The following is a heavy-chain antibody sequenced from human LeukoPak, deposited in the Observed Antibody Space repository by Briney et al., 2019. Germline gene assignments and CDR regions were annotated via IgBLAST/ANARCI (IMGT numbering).Heavy chain of an antibody. D-gene: IGHD3-3*01. CDR3: AREGSTDFWSAYSVYYFDY. Sequence: GGSLRLSCAASGFTFSSYEMNWVRQAPGKGLEWVSYISSSGSTIYYADSVKGRFTISRDNAKNSLYLQMNSLRAEDTAVYYCAREGSTDFWSAYSVYYFDYWGQGTLVIVSS. V-gene: IGHV3-48*03. CDR1: GFTFSSYE. CDR2: ISSSGSTI. J-gene: IGHJ4*02.